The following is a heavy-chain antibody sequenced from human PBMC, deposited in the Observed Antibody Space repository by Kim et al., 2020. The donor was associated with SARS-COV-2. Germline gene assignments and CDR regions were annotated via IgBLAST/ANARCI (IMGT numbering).Heavy chain of an antibody. CDR3: ARGARIAAAGNWFDP. V-gene: IGHV4-34*01. CDR2: INHSGST. D-gene: IGHD6-13*01. Sequence: SETLSLTCAVYGGSFSGYYWSWIRQPPGKGLEWIGEINHSGSTTYNPSLKSRVTISVDTSKNQFSLKLSSVTAADTAVYYCARGARIAAAGNWFDPWGQGTLVTVSS. CDR1: GGSFSGYY. J-gene: IGHJ5*02.